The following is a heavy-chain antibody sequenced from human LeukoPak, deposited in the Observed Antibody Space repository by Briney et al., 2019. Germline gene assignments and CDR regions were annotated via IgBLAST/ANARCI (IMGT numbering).Heavy chain of an antibody. CDR1: GFTFSGYW. D-gene: IGHD3-22*01. Sequence: GGSLRLSCAASGFTFSGYWMHWVRQAPGKGLVWVSRVATGGTGPSYADSVKGRFTISRDNAKNSLYLQMNSLRAEDTALYYCTTLGYHLDSWGQGTLVTVSS. V-gene: IGHV3-74*01. J-gene: IGHJ4*02. CDR2: VATGGTGP. CDR3: TTLGYHLDS.